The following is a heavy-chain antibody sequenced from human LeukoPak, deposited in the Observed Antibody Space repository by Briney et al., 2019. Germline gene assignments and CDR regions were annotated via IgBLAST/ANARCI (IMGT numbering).Heavy chain of an antibody. D-gene: IGHD5-12*01. CDR2: INPNSGGT. Sequence: VASVKVSCKASGYTFTGYYIHWVRQAPGQGLEWMGWINPNSGGTNYAQKFQGRVTMTRDTSISTAYMELSRLRSDDTAVYYCTRDRGYDYFFDYWGQGTLVTVSS. J-gene: IGHJ4*02. V-gene: IGHV1-2*02. CDR1: GYTFTGYY. CDR3: TRDRGYDYFFDY.